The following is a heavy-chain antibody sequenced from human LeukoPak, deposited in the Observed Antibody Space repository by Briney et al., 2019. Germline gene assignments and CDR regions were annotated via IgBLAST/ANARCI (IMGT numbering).Heavy chain of an antibody. V-gene: IGHV1-8*01. J-gene: IGHJ6*03. Sequence: ASVKVSCKASGYTFTSYDINWVRQATGQGLEWMGWMNPNSGNTGYAQKFQGRVTMTRNTFISTAYMELSSLRSEDTAVYFCARKGPANYYYYYMDVWGKGTTVTVSS. CDR1: GYTFTSYD. CDR3: ARKGPANYYYYYMDV. CDR2: MNPNSGNT. D-gene: IGHD2-2*01.